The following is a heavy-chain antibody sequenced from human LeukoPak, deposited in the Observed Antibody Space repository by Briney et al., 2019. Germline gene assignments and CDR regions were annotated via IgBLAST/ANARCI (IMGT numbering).Heavy chain of an antibody. Sequence: PSETLSLTCAVYGGSFSGYYWSWIRQPPGKGLEWIGEINHSGSTNYNPSLKSRVTISVDTSKNQFSLKLSSVTAADTAVYYCARRSAYMDVWGKGTTVTVSS. CDR3: ARRSAYMDV. CDR2: INHSGST. CDR1: GGSFSGYY. J-gene: IGHJ6*03. V-gene: IGHV4-34*01.